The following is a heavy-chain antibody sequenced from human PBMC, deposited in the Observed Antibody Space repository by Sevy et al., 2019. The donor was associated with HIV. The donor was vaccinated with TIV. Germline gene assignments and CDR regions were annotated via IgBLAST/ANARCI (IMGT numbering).Heavy chain of an antibody. CDR1: GYIFSDYN. Sequence: ASVKVSCKTTGYIFSDYNMHWVRQAPGQGLEWMALINPNSGVTIYAHNFRGRVSVTRDTSMSTAYMGLSGLTSDDTAVYYCLREDINAPRTLLSFDIWGQGTMVTVSS. CDR3: LREDINAPRTLLSFDI. J-gene: IGHJ3*02. D-gene: IGHD3-3*01. V-gene: IGHV1-2*06. CDR2: INPNSGVT.